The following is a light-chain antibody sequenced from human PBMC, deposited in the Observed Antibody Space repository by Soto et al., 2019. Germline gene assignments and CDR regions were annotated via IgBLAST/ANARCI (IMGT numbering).Light chain of an antibody. J-gene: IGKJ4*01. CDR2: NPS. CDR1: QSVSSN. V-gene: IGKV3-15*01. Sequence: EIVMTQSPATLSVSPGERVTLSCRASQSVSSNLAWYQQKPGQAPKLLIYNPSTRATGIPARFSGSGSGTEFTLTISSLQSEDFAVYYCQQFSSYPLTFGGGTKVEIK. CDR3: QQFSSYPLT.